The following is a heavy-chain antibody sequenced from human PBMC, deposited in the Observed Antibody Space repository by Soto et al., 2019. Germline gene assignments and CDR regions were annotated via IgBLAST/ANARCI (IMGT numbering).Heavy chain of an antibody. Sequence: QVQLVESGGGVVQPGRSLRLSCAASGFTVSSYAMHWVRQAPGKGLEGVAVISYDGSNKYYTDSVKGRFTISRDNSKNTLYLQMNTLRVEDTAVYFCARDGMDVWGQGTTVTVSS. CDR1: GFTVSSYA. CDR2: ISYDGSNK. V-gene: IGHV3-30-3*01. J-gene: IGHJ6*02. CDR3: ARDGMDV.